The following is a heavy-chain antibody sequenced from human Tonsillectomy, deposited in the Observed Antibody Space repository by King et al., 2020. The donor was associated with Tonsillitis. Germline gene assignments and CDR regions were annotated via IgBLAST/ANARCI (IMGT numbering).Heavy chain of an antibody. CDR2: IKSKSYAETT. D-gene: IGHD2-8*01. J-gene: IGHJ6*02. V-gene: IGHV3-49*04. CDR1: GFTFGDYA. CDR3: ICWPNYGMDV. Sequence: VQLVESGGGLVQPGRSLRLSCTASGFTFGDYAVTWVRQAPGKGLEWVSFIKSKSYAETTEYAASVKGRFTISRDDSKSIAYLQMNSLKTEDTAVYYCICWPNYGMDVWGQGTTVTVSS.